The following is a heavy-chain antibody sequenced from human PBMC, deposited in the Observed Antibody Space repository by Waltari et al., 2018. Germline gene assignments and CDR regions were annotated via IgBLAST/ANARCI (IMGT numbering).Heavy chain of an antibody. CDR2: IRSKAYGGTT. Sequence: VQLVESGGGLVQPGRSLRLSCTASGFTFGDYAMSWVRQAPGKGLEWVGFIRSKAYGGTTEYAASVKGRFTISRDYSKSIADLQMKSLKTEDTAVYYCTRDPDFFSYWGQGTLVTVSS. J-gene: IGHJ4*02. D-gene: IGHD3-3*01. CDR1: GFTFGDYA. CDR3: TRDPDFFSY. V-gene: IGHV3-49*04.